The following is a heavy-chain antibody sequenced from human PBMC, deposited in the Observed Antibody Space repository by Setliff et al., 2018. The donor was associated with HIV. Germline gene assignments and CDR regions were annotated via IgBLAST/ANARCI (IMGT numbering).Heavy chain of an antibody. D-gene: IGHD1-1*01. J-gene: IGHJ4*02. Sequence: PGGSLRLSCAASGFFFKNAWMTWVRQAPGKGLEYIGRIKSETDGGTADYAAPRRGRFTISRDDSKNMLYLQTNSLKAEDTGVYYCTTAGHGSLDFDYWGQGTRVTVSS. CDR2: IKSETDGGTA. CDR1: GFFFKNAW. CDR3: TTAGHGSLDFDY. V-gene: IGHV3-15*01.